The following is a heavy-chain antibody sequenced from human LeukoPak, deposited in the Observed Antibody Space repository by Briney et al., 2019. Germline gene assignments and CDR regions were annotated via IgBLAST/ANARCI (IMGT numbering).Heavy chain of an antibody. D-gene: IGHD3-9*01. CDR3: ARSGANFEWLFSSSPYYYYYYGMDV. J-gene: IGHJ6*02. V-gene: IGHV4-59*08. CDR2: IYYSGST. CDR1: GGSISSYY. Sequence: PSETLSLTCTVSGGSISSYYWSWIRQPPGKGLEWIGYIYYSGSTNYNPSLKSRVTISVDTSKNQFSLKLSSVTAADTAVYYCARSGANFEWLFSSSPYYYYYYGMDVWGQGTTVTVSS.